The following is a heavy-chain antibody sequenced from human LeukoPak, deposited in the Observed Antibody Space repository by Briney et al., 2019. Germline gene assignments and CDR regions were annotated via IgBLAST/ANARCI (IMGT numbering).Heavy chain of an antibody. D-gene: IGHD2-21*01. CDR1: GGTFSSYA. CDR2: IIPIFGTA. CDR3: ARAGSFCGGDCYLGDY. Sequence: SVKVSCKASGGTFSSYAISWVRQAPGQGLEWMGGIIPIFGTANYAQKFQGRVTITTDESTSTAYMELSSLRSEDTAVYYCARAGSFCGGDCYLGDYWGQGTLVTVSS. J-gene: IGHJ4*02. V-gene: IGHV1-69*05.